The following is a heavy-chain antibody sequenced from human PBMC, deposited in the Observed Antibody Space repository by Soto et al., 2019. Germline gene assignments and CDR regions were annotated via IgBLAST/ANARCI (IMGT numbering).Heavy chain of an antibody. Sequence: SETLSLTCTVSGGSISSSSYYWGWIRQPPGKGLEWIGSIYYSGSTYYNPSLKSRVTISVDTSKNQFSLKLSSVTAADTAVYYCARHLVPAATYLGTLYYMDVWGKGTTVTVSS. J-gene: IGHJ6*03. CDR2: IYYSGST. V-gene: IGHV4-39*01. D-gene: IGHD2-2*01. CDR3: ARHLVPAATYLGTLYYMDV. CDR1: GGSISSSSYY.